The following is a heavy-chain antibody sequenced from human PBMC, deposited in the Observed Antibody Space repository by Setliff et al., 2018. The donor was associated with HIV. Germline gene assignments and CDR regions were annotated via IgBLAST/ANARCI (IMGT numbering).Heavy chain of an antibody. CDR2: ISGHNGNT. J-gene: IGHJ3*02. CDR3: ARIDGPYYNFWSGEGAFDI. Sequence: GASVKVSCKASGYIFGNYGINWVRQAPGQGLEWMGWISGHNGNTNSAQKVQGRVTMTTDTSTSTAYMELRSLRSDDTAVYYCARIDGPYYNFWSGEGAFDIWGQGTMVTVSS. V-gene: IGHV1-18*01. D-gene: IGHD3-3*01. CDR1: GYIFGNYG.